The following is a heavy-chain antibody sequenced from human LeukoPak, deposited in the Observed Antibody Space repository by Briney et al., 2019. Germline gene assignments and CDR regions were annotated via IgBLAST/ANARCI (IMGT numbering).Heavy chain of an antibody. CDR2: IRSKAFGGTP. J-gene: IGHJ4*02. D-gene: IGHD4-17*01. CDR3: TRNTVTVHFDY. CDR1: GFTFDDYA. V-gene: IGHV3-49*03. Sequence: GGSLRLPCSASGFTFDDYAVSWFRQAPGKGLEWVGFIRSKAFGGTPEYAASVRGRFTISRDDSKSIAYLQMNSLKTEDTAVYYCTRNTVTVHFDYWSQGTLVTVSS.